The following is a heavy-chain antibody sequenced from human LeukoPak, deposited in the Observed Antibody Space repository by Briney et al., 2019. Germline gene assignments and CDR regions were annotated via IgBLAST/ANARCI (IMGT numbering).Heavy chain of an antibody. J-gene: IGHJ4*02. Sequence: SETLSLTCTVSGGSISSYDWSWIRQPAGKGLEWIGRIYTSGSTNYNPSLKSRVTISVDTSKNQFSLKLSSVTAADTAVYYCAREYCSGGSCYSGETYYFDYRGQGTLVTVSS. D-gene: IGHD2-15*01. V-gene: IGHV4-4*07. CDR1: GGSISSYD. CDR2: IYTSGST. CDR3: AREYCSGGSCYSGETYYFDY.